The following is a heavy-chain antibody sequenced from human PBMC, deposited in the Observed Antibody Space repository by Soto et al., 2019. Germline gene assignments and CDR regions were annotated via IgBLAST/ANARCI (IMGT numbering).Heavy chain of an antibody. CDR3: ARATRYFGSFDS. D-gene: IGHD3-16*01. Sequence: EVQLVESGGGLIQPGGSLRLSCAASGFGVSNNYMTWVRQAPGKGLEWVSIIYSGGSTYYSESVKGRTTISRDTSKNIVFLQVNSLRAEDTAVYYCARATRYFGSFDSWGQGTLVTVSS. CDR1: GFGVSNNY. J-gene: IGHJ4*02. V-gene: IGHV3-53*01. CDR2: IYSGGST.